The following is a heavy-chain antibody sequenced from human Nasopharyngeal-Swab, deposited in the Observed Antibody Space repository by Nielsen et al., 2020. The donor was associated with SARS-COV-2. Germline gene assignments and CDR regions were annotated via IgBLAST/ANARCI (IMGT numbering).Heavy chain of an antibody. J-gene: IGHJ4*02. CDR3: ARGGRSYAAGYFDY. V-gene: IGHV3-11*01. CDR2: ISSSGSTI. D-gene: IGHD3-10*01. CDR1: GFTFSDYY. Sequence: GESLTISCAASGFTFSDYYMSWIPQAPGKGLEWVSYISSSGSTIYYADSVKGRFTISRDNAKNSLYLQMNSLRAEDTAVYYCARGGRSYAAGYFDYWGQGTLVTVSS.